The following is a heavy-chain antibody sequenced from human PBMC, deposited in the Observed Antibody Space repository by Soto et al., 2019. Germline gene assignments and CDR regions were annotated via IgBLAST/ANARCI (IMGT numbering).Heavy chain of an antibody. V-gene: IGHV4-59*01. Sequence: PSETLSLTCTVSGGSISSYYWNWIRQPPGKGLEWIGYIYYSGSTNYNPSLKSRVTISVDTSKNQFSLKLSSVTAADTAVYYCARDSATLGMDVWGQGTTVTVSS. CDR1: GGSISSYY. D-gene: IGHD5-12*01. CDR2: IYYSGST. CDR3: ARDSATLGMDV. J-gene: IGHJ6*02.